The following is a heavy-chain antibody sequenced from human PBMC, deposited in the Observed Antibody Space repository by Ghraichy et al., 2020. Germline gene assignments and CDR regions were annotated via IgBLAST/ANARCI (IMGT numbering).Heavy chain of an antibody. CDR2: INSKADGGTT. D-gene: IGHD5-12*01. J-gene: IGHJ4*02. V-gene: IGHV3-15*01. CDR3: TTEPGSGYDRDFDY. CDR1: SGW. Sequence: SGWLGGGRRAPGKGREWGGRINSKADGGTTDYAAPVKDRFTISRDGSKNTLYLQMTSLKTEDTAVYYCTTEPGSGYDRDFDYWGQGTLVTVSS.